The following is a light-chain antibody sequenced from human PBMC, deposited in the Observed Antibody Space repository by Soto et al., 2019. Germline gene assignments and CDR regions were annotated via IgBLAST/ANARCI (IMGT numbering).Light chain of an antibody. CDR2: DAS. V-gene: IGKV1-5*01. CDR3: QQYNSYWT. Sequence: DIQMTQSPPTLSASVGDRVTITCRASQSISSWLAWYQQKPGKASKPLIYDASSLESGVPARFSGSGSGTEFTLTISSLQPDDFATYYCQQYNSYWTFGQGTKVDIK. CDR1: QSISSW. J-gene: IGKJ1*01.